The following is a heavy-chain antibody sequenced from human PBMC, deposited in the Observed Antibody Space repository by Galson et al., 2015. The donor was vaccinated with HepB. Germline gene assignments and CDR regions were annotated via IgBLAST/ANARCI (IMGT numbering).Heavy chain of an antibody. V-gene: IGHV1-2*02. CDR3: ARAWMMIRFRED. J-gene: IGHJ4*02. Sequence: SVKVSCKASGYTFTGYYMHWVRQAPGQGLEWMGWINPNSGGTNYAQKFQGRVTMTRDTSISTAYMELSRLRSDDTAVYYCARAWMMIRFREDWGQGTLVTVSS. CDR2: INPNSGGT. D-gene: IGHD3-3*01. CDR1: GYTFTGYY.